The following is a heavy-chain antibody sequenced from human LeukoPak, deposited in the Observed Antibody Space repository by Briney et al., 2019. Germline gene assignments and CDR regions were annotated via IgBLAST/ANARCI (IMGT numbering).Heavy chain of an antibody. Sequence: SETLSLTCTVSGGSISSSRYYWGWIRQPPGKGLEWIGSIYYSGSSFYNPSLKSRVTLFVDTSTNQFSLNLNSATAADTAVYYCARLLDSSGDYWGQGTLVTVSS. D-gene: IGHD3-22*01. CDR1: GGSISSSRYY. CDR2: IYYSGSS. J-gene: IGHJ4*02. V-gene: IGHV4-39*01. CDR3: ARLLDSSGDY.